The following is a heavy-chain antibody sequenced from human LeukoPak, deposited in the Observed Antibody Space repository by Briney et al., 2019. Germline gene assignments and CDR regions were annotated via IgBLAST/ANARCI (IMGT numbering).Heavy chain of an antibody. J-gene: IGHJ3*02. CDR3: AREWIQLWSREGAAFDI. Sequence: ASVKVSCKASGGTFISYAISWVRQAPGQGLEWMGGIIPIFGTANYAQKFQGRVTITTDESTSTAYMELSSLRSEDTAVYYCAREWIQLWSREGAAFDIWGQGTMVTVSS. D-gene: IGHD5-18*01. V-gene: IGHV1-69*05. CDR1: GGTFISYA. CDR2: IIPIFGTA.